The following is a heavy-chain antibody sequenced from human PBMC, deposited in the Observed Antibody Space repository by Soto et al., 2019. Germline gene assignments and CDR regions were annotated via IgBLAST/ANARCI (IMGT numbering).Heavy chain of an antibody. CDR2: ISYDGSNK. J-gene: IGHJ6*02. CDR3: AKEVSGSYSYYGMDV. D-gene: IGHD1-26*01. Sequence: GGSLRLSCAASGFTFSSYGMHWVRQAPGKGLEWVAVISYDGSNKHYADSVKGRFTISRDNSKNTLYLQMNSLRAEDTAVCYCAKEVSGSYSYYGMDVWGQGTTVTVSS. V-gene: IGHV3-30*18. CDR1: GFTFSSYG.